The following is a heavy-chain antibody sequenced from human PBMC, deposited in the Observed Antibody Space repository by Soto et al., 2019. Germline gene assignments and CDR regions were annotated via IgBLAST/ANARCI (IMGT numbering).Heavy chain of an antibody. CDR1: GGTFSSYA. Sequence: SVKVSCKASGGTFSSYAISWVRQAPGQGLEWMGGIIPIFGTANYAQKFQGRVTITADKSTSTVYVELSSLRHEDTAVYHCASPCGGNSHDYYGMDVWGQGTTVTVSS. CDR3: ASPCGGNSHDYYGMDV. CDR2: IIPIFGTA. V-gene: IGHV1-69*06. D-gene: IGHD2-21*02. J-gene: IGHJ6*02.